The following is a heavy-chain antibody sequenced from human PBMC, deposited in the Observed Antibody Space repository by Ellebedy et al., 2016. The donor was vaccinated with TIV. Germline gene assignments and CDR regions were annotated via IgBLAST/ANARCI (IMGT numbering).Heavy chain of an antibody. V-gene: IGHV1-18*01. Sequence: AASVKVSCKASGYTFTGYGISWVRQAPGQGLEWMGWISAYNGNTNYAQKFQVRVPMTMDTSISTAYMELSRLRSDDTAVYYCAGGGGSYSRFDYWGQGTLVTVSS. D-gene: IGHD1-26*01. CDR1: GYTFTGYG. J-gene: IGHJ4*02. CDR2: ISAYNGNT. CDR3: AGGGGSYSRFDY.